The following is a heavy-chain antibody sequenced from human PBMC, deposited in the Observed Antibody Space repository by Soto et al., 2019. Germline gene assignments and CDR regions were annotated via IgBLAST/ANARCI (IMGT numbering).Heavy chain of an antibody. CDR1: GGSLICYY. D-gene: IGHD3-3*01. CDR3: ARGKNYYDMPYGMDV. CDR2: INHSGST. V-gene: IGHV4-34*01. J-gene: IGHJ6*02. Sequence: SETLSLTCAVYGGSLICYYWSWIGQPPGKGLEWIGEINHSGSTNYNPSLKSRVTISVDTSKNQFSLKLSSVTAADTAVYYCARGKNYYDMPYGMDVWGQGTTVTISS.